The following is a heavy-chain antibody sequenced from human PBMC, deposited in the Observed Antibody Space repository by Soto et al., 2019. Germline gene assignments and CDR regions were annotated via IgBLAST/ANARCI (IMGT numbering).Heavy chain of an antibody. J-gene: IGHJ4*02. Sequence: PSEILCLSCTVGGGSSNNYYWSWIRQPPGKGLDWIGYIYDSGSTNYNPSLKSRVTMSVDTSKNQFSLNLSSVTAADTAVYYCARAHYYDSSGYYYDSGYFDYWGQGTLVTVSS. V-gene: IGHV4-59*08. D-gene: IGHD3-22*01. CDR1: GGSSNNYY. CDR3: ARAHYYDSSGYYYDSGYFDY. CDR2: IYDSGST.